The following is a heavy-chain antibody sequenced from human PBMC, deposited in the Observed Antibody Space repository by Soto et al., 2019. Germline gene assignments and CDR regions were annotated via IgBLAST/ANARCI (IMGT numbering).Heavy chain of an antibody. CDR2: ISGSGGST. D-gene: IGHD5-18*01. J-gene: IGHJ6*02. CDR3: AKDPVTLGLYYDGMDV. Sequence: GGSLRLSCAASGLTFSSYAMSWVRQAPGKGLEWVSAISGSGGSTYYADSVKGRFTISRDNSKNTLYLQMNSLRAEDTAVYYCAKDPVTLGLYYDGMDVWGQGTTVTSP. V-gene: IGHV3-23*01. CDR1: GLTFSSYA.